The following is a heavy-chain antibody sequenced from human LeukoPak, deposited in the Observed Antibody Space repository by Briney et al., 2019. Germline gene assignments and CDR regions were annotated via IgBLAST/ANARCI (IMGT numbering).Heavy chain of an antibody. CDR2: IYYSGST. V-gene: IGHV4-59*01. CDR3: ARPYYDSSGYHDAFDI. J-gene: IGHJ3*02. Sequence: SETLPLTCTVSGGSISSYYWSWIRQPPGKGLEWIGYIYYSGSTNYNPSLKSRVAISVDMSKNQFSLKLSSVTAADTAVYYCARPYYDSSGYHDAFDIWGQGTMVTVSS. D-gene: IGHD3-22*01. CDR1: GGSISSYY.